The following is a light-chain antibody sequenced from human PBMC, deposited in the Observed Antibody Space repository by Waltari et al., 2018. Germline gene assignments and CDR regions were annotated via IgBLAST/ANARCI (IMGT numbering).Light chain of an antibody. CDR3: QQYYDSST. V-gene: IGKV1-5*03. CDR2: KAS. CDR1: RSISSW. J-gene: IGKJ1*01. Sequence: DIQMTQSPSTLSASVGAMVTITCRASRSISSWLAWYQQKPGKAPSLRIYKASSVKSGVPARVSGSGSGTEFTITISSLQPDDFASYYCQQYYDSSTFGQGTKLELK.